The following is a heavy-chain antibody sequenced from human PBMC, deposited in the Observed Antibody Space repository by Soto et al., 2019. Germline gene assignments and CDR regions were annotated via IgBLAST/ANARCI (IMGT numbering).Heavy chain of an antibody. D-gene: IGHD6-13*01. J-gene: IGHJ4*02. CDR2: IYPGDSDT. Sequence: GESLKISCKGSGYSFTSYWIGWVRQIPGKGLEWMGIIYPGDSDTRYSPSFQGHVTISAHKSISPASLQWSSLKASDTAMYYCERLDYQLYNIAAAGAFDYWGQGTLVTVSS. CDR1: GYSFTSYW. CDR3: ERLDYQLYNIAAAGAFDY. V-gene: IGHV5-51*01.